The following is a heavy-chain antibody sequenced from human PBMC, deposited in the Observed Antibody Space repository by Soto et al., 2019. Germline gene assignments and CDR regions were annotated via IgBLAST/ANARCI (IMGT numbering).Heavy chain of an antibody. CDR3: ARGPAVECSGGSCRTVWNYYYYGMDV. Sequence: SETLSLTCAVYGGSFSGYYWSWIRQPPGKGLEWIGEINHSGSTNYNPSLKSRVTISVDTSKNQFSLKLSSVTAADTAVYYCARGPAVECSGGSCRTVWNYYYYGMDVWGQGTTVTVSS. J-gene: IGHJ6*02. D-gene: IGHD2-15*01. V-gene: IGHV4-34*01. CDR2: INHSGST. CDR1: GGSFSGYY.